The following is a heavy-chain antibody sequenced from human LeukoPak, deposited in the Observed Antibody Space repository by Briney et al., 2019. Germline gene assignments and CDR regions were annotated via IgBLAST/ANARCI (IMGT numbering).Heavy chain of an antibody. D-gene: IGHD2-8*01. J-gene: IGHJ2*01. V-gene: IGHV1-2*02. Sequence: ASVKVSCKASGYTFTGYYMHWVRQAPGQGLEWMGWINPNSGGTNYAQKFQGRVTMTRDKSISTAYMELSRLRSDDTAVYYCARGKWDIVLMVYAVSPERWGYFDLWGRGTLVTVSS. CDR1: GYTFTGYY. CDR2: INPNSGGT. CDR3: ARGKWDIVLMVYAVSPERWGYFDL.